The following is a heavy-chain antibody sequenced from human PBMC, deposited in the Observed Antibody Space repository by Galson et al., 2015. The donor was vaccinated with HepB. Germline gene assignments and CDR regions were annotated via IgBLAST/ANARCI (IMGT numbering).Heavy chain of an antibody. Sequence: SLRLSCAGSGFPFGNYAMSWFRQAPGKGLEWLGHIKSKTFGGTTQYAASVRGRFTISRDDSASLAYLQMNNLRIEDTAMYYCTLGGAAAYWGQGTLVTVSS. D-gene: IGHD2-15*01. CDR1: GFPFGNYA. CDR3: TLGGAAAY. V-gene: IGHV3-49*03. J-gene: IGHJ4*02. CDR2: IKSKTFGGTT.